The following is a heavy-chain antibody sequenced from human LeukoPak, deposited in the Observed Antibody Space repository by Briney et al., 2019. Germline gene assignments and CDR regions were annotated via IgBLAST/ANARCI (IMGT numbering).Heavy chain of an antibody. CDR3: ARTSELDMGNWFDP. CDR2: ISYSGST. V-gene: IGHV4-39*07. D-gene: IGHD3-10*01. CDR1: GGSIRDSSDY. J-gene: IGHJ5*02. Sequence: PSETPSLTCTVSGGSIRDSSDYGGWIRQPPGKGLEWIGSISYSGSTYYNPSLKSRVTISVDTSKNQFSLKLSSVTAADTAVYYCARTSELDMGNWFDPWGHGTLVNVSS.